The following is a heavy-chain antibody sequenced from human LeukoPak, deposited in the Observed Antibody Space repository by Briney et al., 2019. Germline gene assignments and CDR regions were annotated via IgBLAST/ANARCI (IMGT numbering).Heavy chain of an antibody. V-gene: IGHV3-21*01. Sequence: GGSLRLSCAGSGFTFTDSAINWVRQAPGKGLEWVSSINNIATHSYYAASVKGRFSISRDDAKNSVYLQMHSQRAEDTAIYYCARDPTRYLRYGYFDYWGQGAQVTVSS. CDR3: ARDPTRYLRYGYFDY. CDR1: GFTFTDSA. CDR2: INNIATHS. J-gene: IGHJ4*02. D-gene: IGHD4-17*01.